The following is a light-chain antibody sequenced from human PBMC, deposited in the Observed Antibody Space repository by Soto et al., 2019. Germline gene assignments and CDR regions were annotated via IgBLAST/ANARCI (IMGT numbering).Light chain of an antibody. CDR3: QQYGSSPLT. Sequence: EIVLTQSPGTLSLSPGERATLSCRASQSVSSSYLAWYQQKPGQAPRLLIYGASSRATGIPDRFSGSGSGTNFTLTISSLEPEDFALYYCQQYGSSPLTFGGGTKVDIK. CDR1: QSVSSSY. CDR2: GAS. V-gene: IGKV3-20*01. J-gene: IGKJ4*01.